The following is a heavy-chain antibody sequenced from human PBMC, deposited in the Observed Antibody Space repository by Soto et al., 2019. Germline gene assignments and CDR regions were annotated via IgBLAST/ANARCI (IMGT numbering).Heavy chain of an antibody. V-gene: IGHV3-48*02. D-gene: IGHD3-9*01. CDR1: GFVFRSYS. J-gene: IGHJ4*02. CDR3: ARDRGNSDWPPLGYFDL. Sequence: GSLRLSCAASGFVFRSYSLNWVRQAPGKGLEWISYISSTSSTIYYADSVKGRITVSRDNAKNSLFLQMNSLRDEDTAVYYCARDRGNSDWPPLGYFDLWGQGTLVTVSS. CDR2: ISSTSSTI.